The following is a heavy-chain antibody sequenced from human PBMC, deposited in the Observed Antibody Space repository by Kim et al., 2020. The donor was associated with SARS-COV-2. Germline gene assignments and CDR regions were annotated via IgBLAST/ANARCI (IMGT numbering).Heavy chain of an antibody. J-gene: IGHJ6*02. CDR2: IYHSGST. V-gene: IGHV4-4*02. Sequence: SETLSLTCAVSGGSISSSNWWSWVRQPPGKGLEWIGEIYHSGSTNYNPSLKSRVTISVDKSKNQFSLKLSSVTAADTSVYYCASLGSGGSSLRNAGYYYGMDVWGQGTTVTVSS. D-gene: IGHD2-15*01. CDR1: GGSISSSNW. CDR3: ASLGSGGSSLRNAGYYYGMDV.